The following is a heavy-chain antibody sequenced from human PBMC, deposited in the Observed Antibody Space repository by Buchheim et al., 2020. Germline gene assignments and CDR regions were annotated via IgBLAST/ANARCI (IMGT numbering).Heavy chain of an antibody. D-gene: IGHD6-13*01. CDR2: ISYDGSNK. J-gene: IGHJ4*02. V-gene: IGHV3-30-3*01. CDR1: GFTFSSYA. CDR3: ARGDAAAAAPEDY. Sequence: QVQLVESGGGVVQPGRSLRLSCAASGFTFSSYAMHWVRQAPGKGLEWVAVISYDGSNKYYADSVKGRFTISRDNSKTTLYLQMNSLRAEDTAVYYCARGDAAAAAPEDYWGQGTL.